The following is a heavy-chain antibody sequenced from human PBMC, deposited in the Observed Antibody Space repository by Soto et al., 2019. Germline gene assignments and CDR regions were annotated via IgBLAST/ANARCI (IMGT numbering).Heavy chain of an antibody. D-gene: IGHD3-9*01. J-gene: IGHJ5*02. Sequence: ASVKVSCKVSGYTLTELSMHWVRQAPGKGLEWMGGFDPEDGETIYAQKFQGRVTMTEDTSTDTSYMELSSLRSEDTAVYYCATLGHYDILTGYLNWFDPWGQGTPVTVSS. CDR3: ATLGHYDILTGYLNWFDP. CDR2: FDPEDGET. V-gene: IGHV1-24*01. CDR1: GYTLTELS.